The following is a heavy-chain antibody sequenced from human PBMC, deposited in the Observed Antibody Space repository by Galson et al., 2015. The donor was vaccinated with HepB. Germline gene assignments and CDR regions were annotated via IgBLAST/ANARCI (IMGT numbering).Heavy chain of an antibody. J-gene: IGHJ4*02. CDR1: GFTFSSHG. D-gene: IGHD3-22*01. Sequence: LRHPCAASGFTFSSHGMHWVRQAPGKGLEGVAVISYDGRNKYHADSVKAPFNISRDNSKSTLYPQMNSLRAEDTAVYYCAKDSNYYDSSGYYDSPTFDYWGQGSLVTVSS. CDR3: AKDSNYYDSSGYYDSPTFDY. V-gene: IGHV3-30*18. CDR2: ISYDGRNK.